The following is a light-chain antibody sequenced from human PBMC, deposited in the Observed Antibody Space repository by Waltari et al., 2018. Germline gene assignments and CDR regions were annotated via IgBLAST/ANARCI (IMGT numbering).Light chain of an antibody. J-gene: IGLJ2*01. CDR1: HSNIGSNY. CDR2: RSN. V-gene: IGLV1-47*01. CDR3: AAWDDSLSAWL. Sequence: QSVLTQPPSASGTPGQRVTISSSGSHSNIGSNYVYWYQQLPGTAPKLLIYRSNQRLSGVPDRFSASKSGTSASLAISGLRSEDEADYYCAAWDDSLSAWLFGGGTKLTVL.